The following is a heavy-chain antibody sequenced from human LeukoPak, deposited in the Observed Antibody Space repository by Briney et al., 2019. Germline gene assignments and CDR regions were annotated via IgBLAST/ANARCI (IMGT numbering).Heavy chain of an antibody. V-gene: IGHV4-59*08. J-gene: IGHJ4*02. CDR2: IYYSGST. D-gene: IGHD3-10*01. CDR1: GGSISSYY. Sequence: PSETLSLTCTVSGGSISSYYRSWIRQPPGKGLEWIGYIYYSGSTNYNPSLKSRVTISVDTSKNQFSLKLSSVTAAVTAVYYCARYYGSGSGYFDYWGQGTLVTVSS. CDR3: ARYYGSGSGYFDY.